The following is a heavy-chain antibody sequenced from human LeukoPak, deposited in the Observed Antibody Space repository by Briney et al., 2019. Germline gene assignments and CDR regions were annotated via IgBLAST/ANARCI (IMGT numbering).Heavy chain of an antibody. J-gene: IGHJ4*02. CDR3: ARSESGSYFDY. CDR2: ISYDGSNK. V-gene: IGHV3-30*03. D-gene: IGHD1-26*01. Sequence: GGSLRLSCAASGFTFSSYGMHWVRQAPGKGLEWVAVISYDGSNKYYADSVKGRFTISRDNSKNTLYLQMNSLRAEDTAVYYCARSESGSYFDYWGQGTLVTVSS. CDR1: GFTFSSYG.